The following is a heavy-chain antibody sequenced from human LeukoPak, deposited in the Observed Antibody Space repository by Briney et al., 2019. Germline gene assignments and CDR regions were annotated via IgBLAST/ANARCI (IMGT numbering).Heavy chain of an antibody. Sequence: ASVNVSCKVSGYTLTELSMHWVRQAPGQGLEWMGRINPNSGGTNYAQKFQGRVTMTRDTSISTAYMELSRLRSDDTAIYYCARVLVANAAGYWGQGTLVTVSS. J-gene: IGHJ4*02. CDR1: GYTLTELS. D-gene: IGHD5-12*01. CDR2: INPNSGGT. V-gene: IGHV1-2*06. CDR3: ARVLVANAAGY.